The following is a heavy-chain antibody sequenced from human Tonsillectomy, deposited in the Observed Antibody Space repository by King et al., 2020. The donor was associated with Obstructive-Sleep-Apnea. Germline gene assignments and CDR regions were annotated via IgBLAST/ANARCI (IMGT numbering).Heavy chain of an antibody. Sequence: VQLVESGGGLVQLGGSLRLSCAASGFTFSTYAMSWVRQAPGKGLEWVSSISGSGATTYYADSVKGRFTISRDNSKNTLYLQMNSLRAEDTAVYYCAKHPAVGSYYYFDYWGQGTLVTVSS. CDR1: GFTFSTYA. CDR3: AKHPAVGSYYYFDY. CDR2: ISGSGATT. D-gene: IGHD1-26*01. V-gene: IGHV3-23*04. J-gene: IGHJ4*02.